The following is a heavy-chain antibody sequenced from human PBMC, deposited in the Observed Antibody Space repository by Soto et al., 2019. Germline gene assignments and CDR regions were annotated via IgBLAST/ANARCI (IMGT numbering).Heavy chain of an antibody. Sequence: GGSLRLSCAASGFTFSDHYMDWVRQAPGKGLEWVGRTRNKVNSYTTEYAASVKGRFTISRDDSKNSLFLQMNSLKTEDTAVYYCARRRACSGGYCPFDYWGQGILVTVSS. D-gene: IGHD2-15*01. CDR1: GFTFSDHY. J-gene: IGHJ4*02. CDR3: ARRRACSGGYCPFDY. V-gene: IGHV3-72*01. CDR2: TRNKVNSYTT.